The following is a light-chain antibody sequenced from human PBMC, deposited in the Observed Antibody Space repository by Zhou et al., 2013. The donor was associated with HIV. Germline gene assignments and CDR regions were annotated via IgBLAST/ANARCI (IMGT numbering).Light chain of an antibody. CDR1: QSLSSAV. Sequence: EIVLTQSPGTLSLSPGEGATLSCRASQSLSSAVLAWYQQKPGQAPRLLIYGGSVRATGIPDRFSGSGSGTDFTLTISRLQPEDFAVYYCQQYGSSPATFGGGTKVEVK. J-gene: IGKJ4*01. V-gene: IGKV3-20*01. CDR2: GGS. CDR3: QQYGSSPAT.